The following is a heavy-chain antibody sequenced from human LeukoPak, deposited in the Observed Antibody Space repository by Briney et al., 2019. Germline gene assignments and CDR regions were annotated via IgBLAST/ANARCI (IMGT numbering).Heavy chain of an antibody. V-gene: IGHV3-48*03. CDR2: ISASGNTI. CDR3: ARLKGGYCSGGSCYLYYFDY. Sequence: GGSLRLSCAAYGFTFSSYEMNWVRQAPGKGLGRVSYISASGNTIYYADSVKGRFTISRDNAKNSLYLQMNSLRVEDTAVYYCARLKGGYCSGGSCYLYYFDYWGQGTLVTVSS. J-gene: IGHJ4*02. CDR1: GFTFSSYE. D-gene: IGHD2-15*01.